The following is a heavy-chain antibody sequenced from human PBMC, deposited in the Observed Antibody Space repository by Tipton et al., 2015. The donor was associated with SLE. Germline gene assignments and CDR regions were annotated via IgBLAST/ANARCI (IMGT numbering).Heavy chain of an antibody. J-gene: IGHJ5*02. CDR1: GGSISISNYY. Sequence: TLSLTCTVSGGSISISNYYWGWIRQPPGKGLEWIGSIYHIGNTYYNPSLKSRVTMSVDTSKSQFSLKLTSVIAADTAVYYCARLHGYSYGLNWFDPWGQGTLISVSS. V-gene: IGHV4-39*07. D-gene: IGHD5-18*01. CDR2: IYHIGNT. CDR3: ARLHGYSYGLNWFDP.